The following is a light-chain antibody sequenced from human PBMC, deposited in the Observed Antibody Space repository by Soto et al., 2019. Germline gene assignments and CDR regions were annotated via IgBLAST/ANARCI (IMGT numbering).Light chain of an antibody. CDR2: GAS. CDR3: HQQGRSWIT. Sequence: EIFIAQSPVPPSLSLREKPTPSCRASQSVTNSYLAWYQQKPGQAPRLFIYGASTRATGIPDRFSGSGSGTDFTLTISRLEPEDFAVYYCHQQGRSWITFGQGTRLEIK. CDR1: QSVTNSY. V-gene: IGKV3-20*01. J-gene: IGKJ5*01.